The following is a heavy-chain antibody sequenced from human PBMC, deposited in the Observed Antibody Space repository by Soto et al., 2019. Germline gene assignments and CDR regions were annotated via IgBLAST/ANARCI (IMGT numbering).Heavy chain of an antibody. CDR1: GYTFTSYY. CDR2: INPSGGST. J-gene: IGHJ4*02. CDR3: ARARGENYYDSSGYYRYYFDY. Sequence: ASVKVSCKASGYTFTSYYMHWVRQAPGQGLEWMGIINPSGGSTSYAQKFQGRITMTRDTSTSTVYMELSSLRSEDTAVYYCARARGENYYDSSGYYRYYFDYWGQGTLVTVSS. D-gene: IGHD3-22*01. V-gene: IGHV1-46*01.